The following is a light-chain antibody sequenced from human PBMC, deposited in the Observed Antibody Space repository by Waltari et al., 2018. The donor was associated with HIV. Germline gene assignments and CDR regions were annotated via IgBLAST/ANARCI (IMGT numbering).Light chain of an antibody. CDR1: TSDFVRLNY. V-gene: IGLV2-14*03. CDR2: YFS. J-gene: IGLJ2*01. Sequence: QSALTLPASVTGAPGQSGTSSTSGTTSDFVRLNYNSWYQQHPGTAPKLNIYYFSNRPSGVSNRFSGSKSDNTASLTISGFQAEDEADYYYRSYTNSRVIFGGGTKLTVL. CDR3: RSYTNSRVI.